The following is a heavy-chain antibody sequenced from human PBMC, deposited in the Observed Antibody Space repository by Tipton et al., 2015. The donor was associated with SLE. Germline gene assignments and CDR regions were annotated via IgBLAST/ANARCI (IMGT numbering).Heavy chain of an antibody. CDR3: ARAPPARATQYSGSSLYYGMDV. Sequence: SLRLSCAASGFTFSTYSMNWVRQAPGKGLGWVSYISSSSSTIYYADSVKGRFTISRDNAKNSLYLQMNSLRAEDTAVFYCARAPPARATQYSGSSLYYGMDVWGQGTTVTVSS. D-gene: IGHD1-26*01. V-gene: IGHV3-48*01. CDR2: ISSSSSTI. CDR1: GFTFSTYS. J-gene: IGHJ6*02.